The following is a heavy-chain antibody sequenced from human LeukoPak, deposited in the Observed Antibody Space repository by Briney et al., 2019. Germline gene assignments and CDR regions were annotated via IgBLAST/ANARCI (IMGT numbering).Heavy chain of an antibody. CDR1: RHIPSELS. J-gene: IGHJ4*02. V-gene: IGHV1-24*01. D-gene: IGHD6-19*01. Sequence: ASLQVSCKVSRHIPSELSIHCVRQAPEKGLAWMGGFDIEAGATPYAQSFQDRVIMTEDTSIGTTYMELTSLRSDDTAVYFCATDLAVAASGGFDYWGQGTLITVSS. CDR3: ATDLAVAASGGFDY. CDR2: FDIEAGAT.